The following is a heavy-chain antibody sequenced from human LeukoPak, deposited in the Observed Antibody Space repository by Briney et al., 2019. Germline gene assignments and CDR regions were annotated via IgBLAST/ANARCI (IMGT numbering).Heavy chain of an antibody. V-gene: IGHV3-7*01. CDR2: IKQDGSEK. J-gene: IGHJ6*03. Sequence: GGSLRLSCAASGFTFSSYAMSWVRQAPGKGLEWVANIKQDGSEKYYVDSVKGRFTISRDNAKNSLYLQMNSLRAEDTAVYYCATGTTYYMDVWGKGTTVTVSS. CDR3: ATGTTYYMDV. D-gene: IGHD1-7*01. CDR1: GFTFSSYA.